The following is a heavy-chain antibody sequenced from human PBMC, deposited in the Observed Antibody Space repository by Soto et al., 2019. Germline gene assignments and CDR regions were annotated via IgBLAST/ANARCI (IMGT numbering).Heavy chain of an antibody. CDR1: GFTFSSYG. J-gene: IGHJ6*02. CDR3: ARDGGWNTGDYYYYYGMDV. Sequence: QVQLVESGGGVVQPGRSLRLSCAASGFTFSSYGMHWVRQAPGKGLEWVAVIWYDGSNKYYADSVKGRFTISRDNSKNTLYLQMNSLRAEDTAVYYCARDGGWNTGDYYYYYGMDVWGQGTTVTVSS. CDR2: IWYDGSNK. D-gene: IGHD3-16*01. V-gene: IGHV3-33*01.